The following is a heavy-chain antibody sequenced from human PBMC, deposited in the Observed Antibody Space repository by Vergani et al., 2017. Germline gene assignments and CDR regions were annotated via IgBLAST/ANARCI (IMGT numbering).Heavy chain of an antibody. J-gene: IGHJ3*01. CDR2: IYPGDSEV. CDR1: GYIFSNFW. V-gene: IGHV5-51*01. Sequence: EKQLVQSGSETKKPGESRKISCQAFGYIFSNFWIGWVRQRPGRGLEWMGIIYPGDSEVKSNPTFRGQVIFSVDTSVNTAYLQWRSLQASDTATYFCASGGHGSENGGALQLWGQGTNITVSS. CDR3: ASGGHGSENGGALQL. D-gene: IGHD3-10*01.